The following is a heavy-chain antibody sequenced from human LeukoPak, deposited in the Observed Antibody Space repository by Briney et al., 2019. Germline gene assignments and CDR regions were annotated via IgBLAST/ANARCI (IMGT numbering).Heavy chain of an antibody. CDR3: ARAGYSSGWYADY. V-gene: IGHV4-38-2*02. J-gene: IGHJ4*02. CDR1: GYSISSGYY. D-gene: IGHD6-19*01. CDR2: IYYAGNT. Sequence: PSETLSLTCTVSGYSISSGYYWGWIRQPPGKGLEWIGNIYYAGNTYYNPSLKSRVTISVDTSKNQFSLKLSSVTAADTAVYYCARAGYSSGWYADYWGQGTLVTVSS.